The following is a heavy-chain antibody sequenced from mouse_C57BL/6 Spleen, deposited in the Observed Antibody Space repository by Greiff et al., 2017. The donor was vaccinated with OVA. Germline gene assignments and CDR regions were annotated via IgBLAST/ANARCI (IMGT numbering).Heavy chain of an antibody. D-gene: IGHD1-1*01. CDR2: ITPGSGYT. V-gene: IGHV1-7*01. J-gene: IGHJ2*01. CDR1: GYTFTSYW. CDR3: AISEGDSSSYLDY. Sequence: VQGVESGAELVKPGASVKLSCKASGYTFTSYWMPWVNQRPGQGLEWIGYITPGSGYTKYNQKFKDKATLTADTSSSTTYMQLSSLTYKDSAVYDCAISEGDSSSYLDYWGQGTTLTVSS.